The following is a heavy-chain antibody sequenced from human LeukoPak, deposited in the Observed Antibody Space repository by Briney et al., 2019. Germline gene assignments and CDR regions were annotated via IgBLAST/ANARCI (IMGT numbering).Heavy chain of an antibody. CDR2: IIPIFGTA. D-gene: IGHD3-22*01. CDR3: ARGYLPYYYDSSGYYPLGY. Sequence: PVNVSCTASGGTFSIYAISWVRQAPGQGLEWMGGIIPIFGTANYAQRFQGRVTITADESTSTAYMELSSLRSEDTAVYYCARGYLPYYYDSSGYYPLGYWGQGTLVTVSS. CDR1: GGTFSIYA. J-gene: IGHJ4*02. V-gene: IGHV1-69*13.